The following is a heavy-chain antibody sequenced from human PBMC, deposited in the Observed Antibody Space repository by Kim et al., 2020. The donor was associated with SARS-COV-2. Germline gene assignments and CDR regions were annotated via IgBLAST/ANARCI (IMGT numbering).Heavy chain of an antibody. CDR1: GGTFSSYA. J-gene: IGHJ4*02. D-gene: IGHD3-10*01. Sequence: SVKVSCKASGGTFSSYAISWVRQAPGQGLEWMGGIIPIFGTANYAQKFQGRVTITADESTSTAYMELSSLRSEDTAVYYCARVRRIDRLGWFGELLDYYFDYWGRGTLVTVSS. CDR3: ARVRRIDRLGWFGELLDYYFDY. CDR2: IIPIFGTA. V-gene: IGHV1-69*13.